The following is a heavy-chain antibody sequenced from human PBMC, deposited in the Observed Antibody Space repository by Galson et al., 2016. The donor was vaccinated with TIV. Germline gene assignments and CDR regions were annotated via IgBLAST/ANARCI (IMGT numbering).Heavy chain of an antibody. V-gene: IGHV3-23*01. D-gene: IGHD3-22*01. CDR2: ISASGGNT. J-gene: IGHJ3*02. CDR1: GFTFSSWP. CDR3: ATSFQYFYDNSGYFPYGFHI. Sequence: SLRLSCAASGFTFSSWPMSWVRRAPGKGLEWVSAISASGGNTFYADSVKGRFTISRDNSKKTLYLQMDSLRAEDTAVYYCATSFQYFYDNSGYFPYGFHIWGRGTMVTVSS.